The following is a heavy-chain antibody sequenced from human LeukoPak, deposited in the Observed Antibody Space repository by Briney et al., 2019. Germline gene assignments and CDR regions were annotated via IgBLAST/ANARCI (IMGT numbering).Heavy chain of an antibody. J-gene: IGHJ4*02. D-gene: IGHD2-15*01. Sequence: GASVKVSCKTSGYTFISYGISWVRQAPGQGLEWMGWISAYNGNINYAQKFQGRVTMTTDTSTSTAYMELRSLRSDDTAVYYCARDGLVWWPHYYFDYWGQGTLVTVSS. CDR2: ISAYNGNI. V-gene: IGHV1-18*01. CDR3: ARDGLVWWPHYYFDY. CDR1: GYTFISYG.